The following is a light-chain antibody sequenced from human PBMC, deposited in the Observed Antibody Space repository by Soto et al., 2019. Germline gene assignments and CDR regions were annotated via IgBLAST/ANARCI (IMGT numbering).Light chain of an antibody. Sequence: QSALTQPRSVSGSPRQSVTISCTGTSSDVGNYNYVSWFQQYPGKAPKLMIYDVDKRPSGVPDRFSGSKSGNTASLTISGLQADDEADYYCCSYAGSYTLYAFGTGTKVTVL. V-gene: IGLV2-11*01. CDR1: SSDVGNYNY. CDR3: CSYAGSYTLYA. J-gene: IGLJ1*01. CDR2: DVD.